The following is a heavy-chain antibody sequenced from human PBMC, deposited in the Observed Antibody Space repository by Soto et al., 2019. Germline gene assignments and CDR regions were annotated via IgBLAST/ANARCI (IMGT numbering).Heavy chain of an antibody. V-gene: IGHV1-46*01. CDR1: GYTSTSYY. D-gene: IGHD6-13*01. CDR3: AREIRGLAAAGRFDP. CDR2: INPSGGST. J-gene: IGHJ5*02. Sequence: ASVKVSCKASGYTSTSYYMHWVQQAPGQGLEWMGIINPSGGSTSYAQKFQGRVTMTRDASTSTVYMELSSLRSEDTAVYYCAREIRGLAAAGRFDPWGQGTLVTVSS.